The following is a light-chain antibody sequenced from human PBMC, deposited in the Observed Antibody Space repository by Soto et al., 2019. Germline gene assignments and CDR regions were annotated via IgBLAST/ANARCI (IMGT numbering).Light chain of an antibody. V-gene: IGKV1-39*01. Sequence: DIQMTQSPSSLSASVGDRVTITCRASQNTRNYLNWYQQTPGQAPKLLIYAAYSVHSGVPSRFCGSGSGTEFTLTISRLQPEDSATYDCHQSSSTPDSFGQGTKLEIK. J-gene: IGKJ2*03. CDR1: QNTRNY. CDR2: AAY. CDR3: HQSSSTPDS.